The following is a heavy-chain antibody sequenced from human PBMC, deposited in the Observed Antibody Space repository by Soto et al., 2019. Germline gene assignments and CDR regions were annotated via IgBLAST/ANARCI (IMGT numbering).Heavy chain of an antibody. CDR1: GLTFSNYW. Sequence: GGSLRLSCAVSGLTFSNYWMNWVRQAPGKGLVWVSRIKSDGSSTDYADSVKGRFTISRDNARNTLYLEMHSLRAEDTALYYCGRGGRIVAAASVDWGQGTLVTVSS. J-gene: IGHJ4*02. D-gene: IGHD6-25*01. CDR3: GRGGRIVAAASVD. V-gene: IGHV3-74*01. CDR2: IKSDGSST.